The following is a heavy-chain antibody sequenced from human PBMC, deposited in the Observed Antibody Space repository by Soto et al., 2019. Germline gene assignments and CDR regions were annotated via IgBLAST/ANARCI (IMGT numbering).Heavy chain of an antibody. V-gene: IGHV1-8*01. J-gene: IGHJ2*01. CDR3: ARRGIAAAGYYYYYYFDL. Sequence: ASVKVSCKASGYTFTSYDINWVRQATGQGLEWMGWMNPNSGNTGYALKFQGRVTMTRNTSISTAYMELSSLGSEDTAVYYCARRGIAAAGYYYYYYFDLWGRGTLVTVSS. CDR2: MNPNSGNT. CDR1: GYTFTSYD. D-gene: IGHD6-13*01.